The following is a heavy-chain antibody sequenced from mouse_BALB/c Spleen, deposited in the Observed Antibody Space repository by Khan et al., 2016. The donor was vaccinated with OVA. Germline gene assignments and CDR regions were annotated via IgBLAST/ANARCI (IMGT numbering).Heavy chain of an antibody. D-gene: IGHD4-1*01. Sequence: EVELVESGGDLVEPGGSLKLSCAASGFTFSSYSMSWVRQTPDKRLEWVATISSGGDYTYYPDIVKGRFTISRANAKKPLYLQMSSLKSEDTARYYWASPLTGSFAYWGQGTLVTVSA. CDR3: ASPLTGSFAY. V-gene: IGHV5-6*01. J-gene: IGHJ3*01. CDR2: ISSGGDYT. CDR1: GFTFSSYS.